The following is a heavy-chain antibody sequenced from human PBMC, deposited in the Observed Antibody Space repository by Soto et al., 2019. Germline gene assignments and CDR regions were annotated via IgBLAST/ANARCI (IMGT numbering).Heavy chain of an antibody. CDR1: GGSFSGYY. CDR3: ARLGGASGWYWNDY. V-gene: IGHV4-34*01. D-gene: IGHD6-19*01. J-gene: IGHJ4*02. Sequence: SETLSLTCAVYGGSFSGYYWSWIRQPPGKGLEWIGEINHSGSTNYNPSLKSRVTISVDTSKNQFSLKLSSVTAADTAVYYCARLGGASGWYWNDYWGQGTLVTVSS. CDR2: INHSGST.